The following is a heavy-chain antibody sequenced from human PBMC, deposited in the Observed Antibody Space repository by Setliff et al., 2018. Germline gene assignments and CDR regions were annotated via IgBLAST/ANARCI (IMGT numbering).Heavy chain of an antibody. J-gene: IGHJ4*02. D-gene: IGHD2-8*01. Sequence: SVKVSCKASGDTFSTYALSWVRQAPGQGLEWMGGVIPLLETTKYAQKFQGRVTLTTDTSTSTAYMEVKSLTSDDTAIYYCARLVRFCTKIACQRLSGAEHWGQGTLVTVSS. V-gene: IGHV1-69*05. CDR2: VIPLLETT. CDR1: GDTFSTYA. CDR3: ARLVRFCTKIACQRLSGAEH.